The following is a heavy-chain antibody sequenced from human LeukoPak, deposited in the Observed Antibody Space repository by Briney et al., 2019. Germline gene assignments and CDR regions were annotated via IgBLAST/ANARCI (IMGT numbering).Heavy chain of an antibody. V-gene: IGHV5-51*01. CDR2: IYPGDSDT. Sequence: GESLKISCKGSGYSFTSYWIGWVRQMPGKGLEWMGIIYPGDSDTSYSPSFQGQVTISADKSISTAYLQWSSLKASDTAMYYCARQRLGHPDSEAWAFDIWGQGTMVTVSS. J-gene: IGHJ3*02. D-gene: IGHD5-18*01. CDR3: ARQRLGHPDSEAWAFDI. CDR1: GYSFTSYW.